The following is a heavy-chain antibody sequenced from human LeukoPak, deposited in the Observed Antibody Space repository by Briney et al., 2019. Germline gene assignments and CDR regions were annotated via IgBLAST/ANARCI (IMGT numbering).Heavy chain of an antibody. Sequence: SETLSLTCTVSGGSISSYYWSWIRQPPGKGLEWIGYIYYSGSTNYNPSLKSRVTISVDTSRNQFSLKLSSVTAADTAVNYCASGYGKFDYWGQGTPVTVSS. J-gene: IGHJ4*02. V-gene: IGHV4-59*01. D-gene: IGHD5-12*01. CDR2: IYYSGST. CDR3: ASGYGKFDY. CDR1: GGSISSYY.